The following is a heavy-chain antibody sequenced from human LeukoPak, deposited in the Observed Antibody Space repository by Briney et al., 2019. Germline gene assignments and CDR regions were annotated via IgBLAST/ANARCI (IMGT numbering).Heavy chain of an antibody. D-gene: IGHD3-22*01. J-gene: IGHJ5*02. CDR2: IIPIFGTA. CDR1: GGTFSSYA. Sequence: SVKVSCKASGGTFSSYAISWVRQAPGQGLEWMGGIIPIFGTANYAQKFQGRVTITTDESTSTAYMELSSLRSEDTAVYYCARTYYDSSGYTNWFDPWGQGTLVTVSS. CDR3: ARTYYDSSGYTNWFDP. V-gene: IGHV1-69*05.